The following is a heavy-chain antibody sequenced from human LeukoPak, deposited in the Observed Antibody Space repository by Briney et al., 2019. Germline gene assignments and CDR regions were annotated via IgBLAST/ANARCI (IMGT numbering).Heavy chain of an antibody. CDR1: GFTFGSYG. V-gene: IGHV3-30*02. CDR2: IRYDGSNK. Sequence: PGGSLRLSCAASGFTFGSYGMHWVRQAPGKGLEWVAFIRYDGSNKYYADSVKGRFTISRDNSKNTLYLQMNSLRAEDTAVYYCAKLNRIVGAFGAFDIWGQGTMVTVSS. J-gene: IGHJ3*02. CDR3: AKLNRIVGAFGAFDI. D-gene: IGHD1-26*01.